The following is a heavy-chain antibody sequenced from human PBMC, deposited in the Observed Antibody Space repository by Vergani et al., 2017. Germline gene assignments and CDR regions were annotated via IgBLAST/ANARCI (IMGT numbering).Heavy chain of an antibody. V-gene: IGHV3-7*01. CDR1: GFTFSSYW. Sequence: EVQLVESGGGLVQPGGSLRLSCAASGFTFSSYWMSWVRQAPGKGLEWVANIKQDGSEKYYVDSVKGRFTISRDNAKNSLYLQMNSLRAEDTAVYYCAREFSHYYDSSGYYHYYYYGMDVWGQGTTVTVSS. CDR2: IKQDGSEK. D-gene: IGHD3-22*01. J-gene: IGHJ6*02. CDR3: AREFSHYYDSSGYYHYYYYGMDV.